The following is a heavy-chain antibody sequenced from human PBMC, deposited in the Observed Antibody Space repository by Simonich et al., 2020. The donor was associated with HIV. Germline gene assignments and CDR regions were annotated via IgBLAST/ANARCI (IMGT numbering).Heavy chain of an antibody. V-gene: IGHV1-2*06. CDR3: ATHGPGSSSSALDV. CDR1: GYTFTDWN. D-gene: IGHD6-6*01. Sequence: QVQLVQSGAEVKKPGASVKVSCKASGYTFTDWNIHWVRQATGQGLEWWGRINPNGGCTDYPQNFQGRGTITREPSISTAYMDLRRLKSADTAVYYCATHGPGSSSSALDVWGQGAMVTVSS. J-gene: IGHJ3*01. CDR2: INPNGGCT.